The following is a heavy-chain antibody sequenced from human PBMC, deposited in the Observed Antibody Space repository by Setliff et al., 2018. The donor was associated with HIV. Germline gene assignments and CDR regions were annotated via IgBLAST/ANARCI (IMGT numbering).Heavy chain of an antibody. J-gene: IGHJ6*02. V-gene: IGHV1-8*03. CDR2: MNPNSGNT. Sequence: GASVKVSCKASGYTFTSYDINWVRQATGQGLEWMGWMNPNSGNTGYAQKFQGRVTITRNTSISTAYMELSSLRSEDTAVYYCARDRDYDYVWGSLLGYYYGMDVWGQGTTVTVSS. D-gene: IGHD3-16*01. CDR1: GYTFTSYD. CDR3: ARDRDYDYVWGSLLGYYYGMDV.